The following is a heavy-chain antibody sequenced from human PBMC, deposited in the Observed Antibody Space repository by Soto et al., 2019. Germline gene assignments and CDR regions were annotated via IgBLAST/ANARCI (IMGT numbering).Heavy chain of an antibody. V-gene: IGHV3-30-3*01. CDR1: GFTFSSYA. CDR3: ASGAVAGASHFDY. J-gene: IGHJ4*02. D-gene: IGHD6-19*01. CDR2: ISYDGSNK. Sequence: GSLRLSCAASGFTFSSYAMHWVRQAPVKGLEWVAIISYDGSNKYYADSVKGRFTISRDNSKNTLYLQMNSLRAEDTAVYYCASGAVAGASHFDYWGQGTLV.